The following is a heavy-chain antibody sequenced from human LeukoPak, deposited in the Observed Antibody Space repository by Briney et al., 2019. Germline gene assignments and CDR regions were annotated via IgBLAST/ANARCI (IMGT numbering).Heavy chain of an antibody. V-gene: IGHV3-23*01. J-gene: IGHJ4*02. Sequence: GGSLRLSCEASGFTFSMYAMMWVRQAPGKGLEWVSAMTVTGSGGATRYADSVKGRFTISRDDSKNTLYLLMNSLRAEDTAVYYCAKLIAALPPHYFDYWGQGTLVTVSS. CDR2: MTVTGSGGAT. CDR1: GFTFSMYA. CDR3: AKLIAALPPHYFDY. D-gene: IGHD6-13*01.